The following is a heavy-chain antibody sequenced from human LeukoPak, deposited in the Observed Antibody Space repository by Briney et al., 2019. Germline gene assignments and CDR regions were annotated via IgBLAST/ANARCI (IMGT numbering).Heavy chain of an antibody. CDR2: IYYSGST. CDR1: GGSISSSSYY. J-gene: IGHJ6*03. D-gene: IGHD6-13*01. V-gene: IGHV4-39*07. Sequence: PSETLSLTCTVSGGSISSSSYYWGWIRQPPGKGLEWIGSIYYSGSTYYNPSLKSRVTISVDTSKHQFSLKLSSVTAADTAVYYCARINSSSWYGTYYYYYYMDVWGKGTTVTVSS. CDR3: ARINSSSWYGTYYYYYYMDV.